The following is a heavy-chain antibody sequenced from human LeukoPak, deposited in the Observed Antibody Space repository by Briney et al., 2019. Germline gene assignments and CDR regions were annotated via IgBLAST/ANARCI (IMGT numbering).Heavy chain of an antibody. CDR2: IYTSGST. D-gene: IGHD5-18*01. CDR3: ARGIQLSTFYY. J-gene: IGHJ4*02. V-gene: IGHV4-61*02. Sequence: SETLSLTCTVSGGSISSGSYYWSWIRQPAGKGLEWIGRIYTSGSTNYNPSLKSRVTISVDTSKNQFSLNLSSVTAADTAVYYCARGIQLSTFYYWGQGTLVTVSS. CDR1: GGSISSGSYY.